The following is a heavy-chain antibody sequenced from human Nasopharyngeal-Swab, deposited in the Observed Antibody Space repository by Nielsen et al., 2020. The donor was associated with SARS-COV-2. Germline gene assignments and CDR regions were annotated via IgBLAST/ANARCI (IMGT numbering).Heavy chain of an antibody. J-gene: IGHJ4*02. CDR3: ASPRNRDGYNSFDY. CDR2: INPNSGGT. D-gene: IGHD5-24*01. V-gene: IGHV1-2*06. CDR1: GYTFTGYY. Sequence: ASVKVSCKASGYTFTGYYMHWVRQAPGQGLEWMGRINPNSGGTSHAQKFQGRVTMTRDTSISTAYMELSRLRSDDTAVYYCASPRNRDGYNSFDYWGQGTLVTVSS.